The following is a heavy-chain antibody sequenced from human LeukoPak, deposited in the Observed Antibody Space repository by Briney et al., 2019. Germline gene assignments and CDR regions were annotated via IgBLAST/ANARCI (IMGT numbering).Heavy chain of an antibody. CDR1: GFTFSSYA. CDR2: ISYDGSNK. V-gene: IGHV3-30-3*01. J-gene: IGHJ4*02. CDR3: ARGELLDY. D-gene: IGHD1-26*01. Sequence: GGSLRLSCAASGFTFSSYAMHWVRQASGKGLEWVAVISYDGSNKYYADSVKGRFTISRDNAKNTLYLQMNSLRAEDTAVYYCARGELLDYWGQGTLVTVSS.